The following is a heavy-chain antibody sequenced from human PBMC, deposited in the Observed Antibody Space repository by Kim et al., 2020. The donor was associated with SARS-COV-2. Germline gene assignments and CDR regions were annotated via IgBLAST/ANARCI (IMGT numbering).Heavy chain of an antibody. V-gene: IGHV4-34*01. CDR2: INHSGST. CDR1: GGSFSGYY. CDR3: ARGSPYYYDSSGYYYRRSYWFDP. Sequence: SETLSLTCAVYGGSFSGYYWSWIRQPPGKGLEWIGEINHSGSTNYNPSLKSRVTISVDTSKNQFSLKLSSVTAADTAVYYCARGSPYYYDSSGYYYRRSYWFDPWGQGTLVTVSS. J-gene: IGHJ5*02. D-gene: IGHD3-22*01.